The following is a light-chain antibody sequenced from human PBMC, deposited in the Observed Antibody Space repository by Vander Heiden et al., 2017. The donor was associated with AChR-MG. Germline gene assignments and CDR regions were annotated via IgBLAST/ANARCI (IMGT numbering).Light chain of an antibody. J-gene: IGLJ1*01. Sequence: QSVLTQPPSVSGAPGQRLTISCTGRSSNIGAGYDVHWYQQLPGTAPKLLIFGNTNRPSGIPDRFSGSKSGSSASLAITGLQPEDEADYYCQFYDSSLSGPFVFGTGTKVTVL. CDR1: SSNIGAGYD. V-gene: IGLV1-40*01. CDR2: GNT. CDR3: QFYDSSLSGPFV.